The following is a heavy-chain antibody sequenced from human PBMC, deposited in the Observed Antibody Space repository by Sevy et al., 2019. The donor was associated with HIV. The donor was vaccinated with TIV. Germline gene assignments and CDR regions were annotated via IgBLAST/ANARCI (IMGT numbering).Heavy chain of an antibody. V-gene: IGHV3-30*03. Sequence: GGSLRLSCAASEFRFSDFAMHWVRQAPGKGLEWVAFISYDGKRTKYVDSVKGRFTVSRDNSDKKFYVQMNSLRVEDAAIYYCAREKVPVASDRMPYYYYYGLDVWGLGTTVTVSS. CDR1: EFRFSDFA. J-gene: IGHJ6*02. CDR3: AREKVPVASDRMPYYYYYGLDV. D-gene: IGHD6-19*01. CDR2: ISYDGKRT.